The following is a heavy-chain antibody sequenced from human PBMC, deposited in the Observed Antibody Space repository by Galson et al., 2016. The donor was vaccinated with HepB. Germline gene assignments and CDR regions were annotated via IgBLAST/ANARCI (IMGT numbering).Heavy chain of an antibody. Sequence: SLRLSCAASGFTFSSYGMHWVRQAPGRGLEWVTFIRYDGSNKYYADSVKGRFTISRDNSKNTLYLQMNSLRVEDTAMYYCARVANYYDSSGYFDYWGQGTLVTVSS. CDR3: ARVANYYDSSGYFDY. J-gene: IGHJ4*02. CDR2: IRYDGSNK. V-gene: IGHV3-30*02. CDR1: GFTFSSYG. D-gene: IGHD3-22*01.